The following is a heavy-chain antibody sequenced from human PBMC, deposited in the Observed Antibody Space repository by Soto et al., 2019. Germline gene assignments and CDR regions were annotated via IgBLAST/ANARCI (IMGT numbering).Heavy chain of an antibody. CDR3: ARERESYDILTGHHFDY. CDR1: GFTFRNYG. D-gene: IGHD3-9*01. V-gene: IGHV3-33*01. CDR2: IWYDGSNK. Sequence: PGGSLRLSCAASGFTFRNYGMHWVRQAPGKGLEWVALIWYDGSNKYYADSVKGRFTISRDNSKNTLYLQMNSLRAEDTAVYYCARERESYDILTGHHFDYWGQGTLVTVSS. J-gene: IGHJ4*02.